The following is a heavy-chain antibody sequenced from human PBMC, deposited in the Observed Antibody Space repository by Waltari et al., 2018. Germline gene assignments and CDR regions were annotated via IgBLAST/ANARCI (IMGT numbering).Heavy chain of an antibody. D-gene: IGHD2-15*01. CDR3: ARDLVVVVAARSYNWFDP. CDR1: GFTFSSYA. Sequence: QVQLVESGGGVVQPGRSLRLSCAASGFTFSSYAMHWVRQAPGKGLEWVAVRSYDGSNKYYADAVKGRFTISRDNSKNTLYLQMNSLRAEDTAVYYCARDLVVVVAARSYNWFDPWGQGTLVTVSS. J-gene: IGHJ5*02. V-gene: IGHV3-30-3*01. CDR2: RSYDGSNK.